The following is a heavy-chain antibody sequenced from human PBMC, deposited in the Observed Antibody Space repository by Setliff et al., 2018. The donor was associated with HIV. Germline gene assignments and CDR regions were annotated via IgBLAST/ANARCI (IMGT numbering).Heavy chain of an antibody. Sequence: GGSLRLSCVASGLTFKTAWMGWVRQAPGKGLEWVGRIKSKVSGETADYAAPATGRFTISRDDSRNMVFLQMNSLKSDDTAVYYCTTENHSYCGRGTLVTVSS. V-gene: IGHV3-15*01. CDR1: GLTFKTAW. D-gene: IGHD4-4*01. CDR2: IKSKVSGETA. CDR3: TTENHSY. J-gene: IGHJ4*02.